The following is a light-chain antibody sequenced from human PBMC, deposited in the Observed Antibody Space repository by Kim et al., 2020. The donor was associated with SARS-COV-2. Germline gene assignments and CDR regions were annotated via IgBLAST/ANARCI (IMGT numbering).Light chain of an antibody. Sequence: YASVGYRVTITCRASQGISNYLAWYQQKPGKVPKLLIYAASTLQSGVPSRFSGSGSGTDFTFTISSLQPEDVATYYCQKYNSAPPTFGQGTKLEI. CDR2: AAS. V-gene: IGKV1-27*01. J-gene: IGKJ2*01. CDR3: QKYNSAPPT. CDR1: QGISNY.